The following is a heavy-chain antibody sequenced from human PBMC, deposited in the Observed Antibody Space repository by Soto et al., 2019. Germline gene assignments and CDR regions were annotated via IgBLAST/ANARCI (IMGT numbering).Heavy chain of an antibody. D-gene: IGHD2-15*01. CDR1: GGSISSGTYY. Sequence: QVQLQESGPGLVKPSQTLSLTCTVSGGSISSGTYYWNWIRQHPGKGLEWIGCIYSSGNTFYKPSLRSRLAISXATLRXXLSLSLTSVTAADTAVYYCSREHMDSDTYLYGMDVWGQGTMVTVSS. CDR2: IYSSGNT. CDR3: SREHMDSDTYLYGMDV. J-gene: IGHJ6*02. V-gene: IGHV4-31*03.